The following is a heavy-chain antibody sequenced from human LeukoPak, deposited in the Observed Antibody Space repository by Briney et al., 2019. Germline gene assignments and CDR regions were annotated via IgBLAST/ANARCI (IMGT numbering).Heavy chain of an antibody. V-gene: IGHV4-4*07. D-gene: IGHD5-18*01. CDR2: RYSKGTT. CDR3: ARGPHVYSYGYG. Sequence: SETLSLTCTVSGDSISNYYWSWIRQPAGKGLEWIGRRYSKGTTYYNPSLKGRITMSVDTSKNQFSLKLTSVTAADTAVYYCARGPHVYSYGYGWGQGTLVTVSS. CDR1: GDSISNYY. J-gene: IGHJ1*01.